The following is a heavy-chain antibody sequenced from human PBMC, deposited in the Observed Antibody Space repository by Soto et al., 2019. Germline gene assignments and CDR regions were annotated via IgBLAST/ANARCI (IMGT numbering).Heavy chain of an antibody. CDR2: ISGSGGST. Sequence: EVQLLESGGGLVQPGGSLRLSCAASGFTFSSYAMSWVRQAPGKGLEWVSAISGSGGSTYYADYVQGRFTISRENSENTLYLQMNSLRAEDTAVYYCAKHLRGYSGYEKGFWGQGTLVTGSS. J-gene: IGHJ4*02. CDR1: GFTFSSYA. D-gene: IGHD5-12*01. CDR3: AKHLRGYSGYEKGF. V-gene: IGHV3-23*01.